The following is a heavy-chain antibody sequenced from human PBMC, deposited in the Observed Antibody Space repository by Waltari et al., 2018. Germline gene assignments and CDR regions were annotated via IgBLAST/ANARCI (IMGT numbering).Heavy chain of an antibody. CDR1: GYSISSGYY. V-gene: IGHV4-38-2*02. D-gene: IGHD2-15*01. CDR2: IYHSGST. CDR3: AGDGGVAATGWFDP. J-gene: IGHJ5*02. Sequence: QVQLQESGPGLVKPSETLSLTCTVSGYSISSGYYWGWIRQPPGKGLEWIGSIYHSGSTFYNPALKSRVNISVDTAKDQVSPKLGSVTAADTAVEYWAGDGGVAATGWFDPWGQGTLVTVSS.